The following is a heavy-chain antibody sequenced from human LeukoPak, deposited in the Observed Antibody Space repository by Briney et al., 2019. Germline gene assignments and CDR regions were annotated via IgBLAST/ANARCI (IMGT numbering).Heavy chain of an antibody. Sequence: GGSLRLSCAASGFTFSSHWMYWVRQVPGKGLVWVSRIRTDGRLTTYADSVKGRFTISRDNSKNTLYLQMNSLRAEDTAVYYCAKAWYSSSWYYFDYWGQGTLVTVSS. J-gene: IGHJ4*02. CDR2: IRTDGRLT. D-gene: IGHD6-13*01. V-gene: IGHV3-74*01. CDR3: AKAWYSSSWYYFDY. CDR1: GFTFSSHW.